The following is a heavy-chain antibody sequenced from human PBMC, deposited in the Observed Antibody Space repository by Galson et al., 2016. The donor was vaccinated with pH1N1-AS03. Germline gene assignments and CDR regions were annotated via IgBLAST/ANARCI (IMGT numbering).Heavy chain of an antibody. CDR2: IYFSGRT. V-gene: IGHV4-59*01. Sequence: SETLSLTCHVSGGSISTYYWTWIRQPPGKGLEWIGYIYFSGRTNCSPSLKSRANISLDRSRNQFSLNLNSVTAADTAVYYCARVRSEWLGVNSSWYGIDSWGQGTLVTVSS. D-gene: IGHD2-2*01. CDR1: GGSISTYY. CDR3: ARVRSEWLGVNSSWYGIDS. J-gene: IGHJ4*02.